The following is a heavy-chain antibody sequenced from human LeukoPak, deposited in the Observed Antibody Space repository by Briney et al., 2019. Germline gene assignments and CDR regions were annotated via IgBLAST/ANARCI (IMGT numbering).Heavy chain of an antibody. Sequence: GGSLRLSCAASGFTVSRNYMSWVRQAPGKGLEWVSVIYSGGSKYYADSVKGRFTISRDNAKNSLYLQMNSLRAEDTAVYYCARGRGSNDLFDYWGQGTLVTVSS. D-gene: IGHD1-26*01. V-gene: IGHV3-53*01. CDR3: ARGRGSNDLFDY. CDR2: IYSGGSK. CDR1: GFTVSRNY. J-gene: IGHJ4*02.